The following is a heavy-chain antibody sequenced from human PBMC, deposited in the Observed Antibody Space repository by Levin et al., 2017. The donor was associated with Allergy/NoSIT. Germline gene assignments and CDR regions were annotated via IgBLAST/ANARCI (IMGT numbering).Heavy chain of an antibody. D-gene: IGHD1-26*01. CDR3: STGDLSESFHAFDI. V-gene: IGHV3-15*01. J-gene: IGHJ3*02. CDR1: GSTFSDVW. CDR2: IKRSADGGTT. Sequence: GESLKISCAASGSTFSDVWMTWFRQTPGKGLEWVGRIKRSADGGTTDYAAPVKGRFSISRDDSRSMVFLQMNSLKTDDTAVYYCSTGDLSESFHAFDIWGQGTVVTVSS.